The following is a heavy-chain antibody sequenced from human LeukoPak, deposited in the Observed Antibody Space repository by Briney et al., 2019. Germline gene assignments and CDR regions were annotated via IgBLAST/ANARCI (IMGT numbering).Heavy chain of an antibody. J-gene: IGHJ4*02. CDR3: ASYDGSGSSDY. CDR2: ISAYNGNT. D-gene: IGHD3-10*01. V-gene: IGHV1-18*01. Sequence: ASVNASCKASGYTLTSYGISWVRQAPGQGLEWMGWISAYNGNTNYAQKLQGRVTMTTDTSTSTTYMELRSLRSDDTAVYYCASYDGSGSSDYWGQGTLVTVSS. CDR1: GYTLTSYG.